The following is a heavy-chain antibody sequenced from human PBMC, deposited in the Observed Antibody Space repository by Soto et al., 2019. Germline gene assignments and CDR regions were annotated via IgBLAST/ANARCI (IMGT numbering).Heavy chain of an antibody. J-gene: IGHJ6*02. Sequence: GGSLRLSCAASGFTVSSNYMSWVRQAPGKGLGWVSVIYSGGSTYYADSVKGRFTISRDNSKNTLYLQMNSLRAEDTAVYYCARSTLNYYYYGMDVWGQGTTVTVSS. D-gene: IGHD4-4*01. CDR3: ARSTLNYYYYGMDV. V-gene: IGHV3-53*01. CDR1: GFTVSSNY. CDR2: IYSGGST.